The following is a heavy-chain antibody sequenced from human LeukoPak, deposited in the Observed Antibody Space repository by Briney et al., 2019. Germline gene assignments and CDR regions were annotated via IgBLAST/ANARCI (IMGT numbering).Heavy chain of an antibody. CDR3: ARGRGAMTTVTKYLSYYYYMDV. CDR1: GYTFTSYD. J-gene: IGHJ6*03. CDR2: MNPNSGNT. D-gene: IGHD4-17*01. Sequence: ASVKVSCKASGYTFTSYDINWVRQATGQGLEWMGWMNPNSGNTGYAQKFQGRVTITRNTSISTAYMELSSLRSEDTAVYYCARGRGAMTTVTKYLSYYYYMDVWGKGTTVTISS. V-gene: IGHV1-8*03.